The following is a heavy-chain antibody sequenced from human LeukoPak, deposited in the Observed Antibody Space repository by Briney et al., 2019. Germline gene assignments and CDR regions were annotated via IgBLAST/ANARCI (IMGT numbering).Heavy chain of an antibody. V-gene: IGHV4-59*04. CDR1: GGSISSYY. D-gene: IGHD1-1*01. Sequence: SETLSLTCTVSGGSISSYYWSWIRQPPGKGLEWIGSIYHSGNTYDNPSLKSRVTISVDTSKNQFSLKLSSVTAADTAVYYCAGTSRADWYFGLWGRGTLVTVSS. CDR2: IYHSGNT. CDR3: AGTSRADWYFGL. J-gene: IGHJ2*01.